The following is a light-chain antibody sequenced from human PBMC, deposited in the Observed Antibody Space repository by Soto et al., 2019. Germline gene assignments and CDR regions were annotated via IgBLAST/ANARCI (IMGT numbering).Light chain of an antibody. CDR2: DVT. Sequence: QSVLTQPRSVSGSRGQSVTISCTGTTTDARDYNYVSWYQQHPGKAPKLLIYDVTKRPSGVPDRFSGSKSGKTASLTISGLQAEDEADYYCCSSAGGYAFYVFGPGTKVTVL. CDR3: CSSAGGYAFYV. CDR1: TTDARDYNY. J-gene: IGLJ1*01. V-gene: IGLV2-11*01.